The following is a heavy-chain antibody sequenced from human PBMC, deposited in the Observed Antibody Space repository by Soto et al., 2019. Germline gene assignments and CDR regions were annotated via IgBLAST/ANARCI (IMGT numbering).Heavy chain of an antibody. D-gene: IGHD2-2*01. CDR3: AREAAMATAAPYDY. Sequence: EMQLVESGGGLVQPGGSLRLSCAASGFAFSSYAMSWVRQAPGKGLEWISYISPSSSNIYYVDSVKGRFTISRDDGQSSLFLQINGLRDEDTAVYYCAREAAMATAAPYDYWGQGTTVIVS. CDR2: ISPSSSNI. CDR1: GFAFSSYA. V-gene: IGHV3-48*02. J-gene: IGHJ4*02.